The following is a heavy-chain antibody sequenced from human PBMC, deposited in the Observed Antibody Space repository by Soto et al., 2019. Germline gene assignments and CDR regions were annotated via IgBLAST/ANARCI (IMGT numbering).Heavy chain of an antibody. Sequence: LSLTCTVSGGSISSGGYYWSWICQHPGKGLEWIGYIYYSGSTYYNPSLKSRVTISVDTSKNQFSLKLSSVTAADTAVYYCARDGSYYGSGRRHDFDIWGQGTMVTVSS. V-gene: IGHV4-31*03. CDR2: IYYSGST. D-gene: IGHD3-10*01. CDR1: GGSISSGGYY. J-gene: IGHJ3*02. CDR3: ARDGSYYGSGRRHDFDI.